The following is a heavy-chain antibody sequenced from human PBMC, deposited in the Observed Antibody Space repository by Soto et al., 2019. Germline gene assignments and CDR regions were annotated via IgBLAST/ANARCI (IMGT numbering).Heavy chain of an antibody. CDR1: GCTFSSYG. CDR3: SGVEVDGWYGRDV. D-gene: IGHD6-19*01. J-gene: IGHJ6*02. CDR2: IWYDGSNK. V-gene: IGHV3-33*01. Sequence: QVQLVESGGGVFQPGRSRRLSCAASGCTFSSYGMPWVRQAPCNGLEWVAVIWYDGSNKYYADSVKGRVTSSRDTSKNRLYRQLKSLRAEDTAVYYFSGVEVDGWYGRDVWCQGSTLTVSS.